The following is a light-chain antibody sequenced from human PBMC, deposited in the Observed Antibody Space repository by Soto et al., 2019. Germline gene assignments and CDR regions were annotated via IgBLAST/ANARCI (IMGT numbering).Light chain of an antibody. V-gene: IGLV1-40*01. CDR2: GNS. CDR3: QSYDSSLSGYV. J-gene: IGLJ7*01. Sequence: QPVLTQPPSVSGAPGQRVTISCTGSSSNIGAGYDVHWYQQLPGTAPKPLIYGNSNRPSGVPDRFSGSKSGTSASLAITGLQAEDEADYYCQSYDSSLSGYVFGTGTQLTVL. CDR1: SSNIGAGYD.